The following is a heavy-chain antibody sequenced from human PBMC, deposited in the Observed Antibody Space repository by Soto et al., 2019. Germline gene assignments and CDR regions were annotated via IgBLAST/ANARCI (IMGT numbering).Heavy chain of an antibody. J-gene: IGHJ3*02. D-gene: IGHD1-26*01. Sequence: ASVKVSCKASGYTFTGYYMHWVRQAPGQGLEWMGWINPNSGGTNYAQKFQGWVTMTRDTSISTAYMELSRLRSDDTAVYYCARDARGLRGSYYFGNALDIWGQGNPGHRLL. V-gene: IGHV1-2*04. CDR3: ARDARGLRGSYYFGNALDI. CDR2: INPNSGGT. CDR1: GYTFTGYY.